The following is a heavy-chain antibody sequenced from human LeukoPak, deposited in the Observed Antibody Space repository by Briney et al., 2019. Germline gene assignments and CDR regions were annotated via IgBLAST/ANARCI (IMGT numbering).Heavy chain of an antibody. Sequence: SETLSLTCTVSGESISGFYWTWIRQPPGKGLGWIGYIYYSGSTNYNPSLKSRVTISVDTSKNQFSLKLSSVTAADTAVYYCARGVVIAPQTFDYWGQGTLVTVSS. CDR3: ARGVVIAPQTFDY. CDR1: GESISGFY. V-gene: IGHV4-59*01. J-gene: IGHJ4*02. D-gene: IGHD2-21*01. CDR2: IYYSGST.